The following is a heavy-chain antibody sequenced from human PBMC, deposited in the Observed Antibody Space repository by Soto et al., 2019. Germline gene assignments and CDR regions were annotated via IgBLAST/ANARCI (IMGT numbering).Heavy chain of an antibody. D-gene: IGHD3-10*01. CDR2: LSGSGSTS. Sequence: EVQLLESGGGLVQPGGSLRLSCSTSGFTFSTYAMNWVRLAPGKGLEWVSALSGSGSTSYYAYSVRGRSSISRDNSKNTLFLQMNSLRAEDTGLYYCAKRRAGYGSGSDTYYFCFWGQGTLVTVSS. J-gene: IGHJ4*02. CDR3: AKRRAGYGSGSDTYYFCF. V-gene: IGHV3-23*01. CDR1: GFTFSTYA.